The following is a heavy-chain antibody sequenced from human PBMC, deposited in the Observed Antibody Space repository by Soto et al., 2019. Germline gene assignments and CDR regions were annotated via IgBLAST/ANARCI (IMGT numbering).Heavy chain of an antibody. J-gene: IGHJ4*02. D-gene: IGHD3-9*01. V-gene: IGHV1-69*13. CDR3: ARGIYDLLTGPFDY. Sequence: SVNVSFKAAGGTFSSYSISWVRQAPGQWLELMGGIIPIFGTANYEQKFQGRVTITADESKSTAYMELSSLRSEDTAVYYCARGIYDLLTGPFDYCVKGALVPVS. CDR2: IIPIFGTA. CDR1: GGTFSSYS.